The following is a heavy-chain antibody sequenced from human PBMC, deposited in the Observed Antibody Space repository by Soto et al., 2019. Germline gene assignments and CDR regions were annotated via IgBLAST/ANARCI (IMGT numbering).Heavy chain of an antibody. CDR3: ARMYYDFWSGYPHYFDY. J-gene: IGHJ4*02. CDR2: ISAYNGNT. V-gene: IGHV1-18*01. CDR1: GYTFTSYG. Sequence: ASVKVSCKASGYTFTSYGISWVRQARGQGLEWMGWISAYNGNTNYAQKLQGRVTMTTDTSTSTAYMELRSLRSDDTAVYYCARMYYDFWSGYPHYFDYWGQGTLVTVSS. D-gene: IGHD3-3*01.